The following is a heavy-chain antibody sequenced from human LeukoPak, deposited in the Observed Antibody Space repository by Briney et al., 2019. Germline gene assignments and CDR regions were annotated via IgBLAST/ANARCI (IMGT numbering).Heavy chain of an antibody. J-gene: IGHJ6*02. V-gene: IGHV1-18*01. CDR2: ISAYNGNT. Sequence: ASVKVSCKASGYTFTSYGISWVRQAPGQGLEWMGWISAYNGNTNYAQKLQGRVTMTRDTSISTAYMELSRLRSDDTAVYYCARDRLDDYYYYYGMDVWGQGTTVTVSS. CDR1: GYTFTSYG. CDR3: ARDRLDDYYYYYGMDV.